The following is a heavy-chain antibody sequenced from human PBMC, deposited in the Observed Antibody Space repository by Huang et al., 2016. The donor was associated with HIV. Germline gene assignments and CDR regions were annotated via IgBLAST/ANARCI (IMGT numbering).Heavy chain of an antibody. CDR1: GGSVSRYY. V-gene: IGHV4-34*01. D-gene: IGHD3-16*01. J-gene: IGHJ5*02. Sequence: QVQLQQWGAGLLKPSETLSLTCAVYGGSVSRYYWNWIRQSPGKGLEWSGQINHVGNTNYNPSLESRVSMSVDTSKNQFSLKLNSVTGADTAMYYCAREVMISFGGPFDPWGQGTLVTVSS. CDR3: AREVMISFGGPFDP. CDR2: INHVGNT.